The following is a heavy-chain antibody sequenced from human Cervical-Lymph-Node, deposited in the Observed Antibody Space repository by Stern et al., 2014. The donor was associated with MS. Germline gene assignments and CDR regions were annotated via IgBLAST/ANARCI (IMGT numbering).Heavy chain of an antibody. V-gene: IGHV3-9*01. CDR3: AKESGSGGYIVVTSLDY. CDR2: ISWNSGSI. J-gene: IGHJ4*02. CDR1: GFTFDDYA. Sequence: EVQLVESGGGLVQPGRSLRLSCAASGFTFDDYAMHWVRQAPGKGLEWVSGISWNSGSIGYADSVKGRFTISRDNAKNSLYLQMNSLRAEDTALYYCAKESGSGGYIVVTSLDYWGQGTLVTVSS. D-gene: IGHD5-12*01.